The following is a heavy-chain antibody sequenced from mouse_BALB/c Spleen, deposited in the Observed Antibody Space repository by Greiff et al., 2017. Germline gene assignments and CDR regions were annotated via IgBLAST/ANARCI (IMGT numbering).Heavy chain of an antibody. CDR2: IDPENGDT. Sequence: EVKLVESGAELVRSGASVKLSCTASGFNIKDYYMHWVKQRPEQGLEWIGWIDPENGDTEYAPKFQGKATMTADTSSNTAYLQLSSLTSEDSAVYYCARPERYAWFAYWGQGTLVTVSA. CDR3: ARPERYAWFAY. CDR1: GFNIKDYY. D-gene: IGHD2-14*01. V-gene: IGHV14-4*02. J-gene: IGHJ3*01.